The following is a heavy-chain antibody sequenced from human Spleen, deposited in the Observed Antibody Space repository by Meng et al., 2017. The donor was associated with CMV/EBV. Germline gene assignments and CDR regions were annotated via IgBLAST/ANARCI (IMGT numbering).Heavy chain of an antibody. V-gene: IGHV1-18*01. Sequence: ASVKVSCKTSGYSFGSYDINWVRQAPGQGLEWMGWISAYNGNTNYAQKLQGRVTMTTDTYTSTAYMELRSLRSDDTAVYYCARGYEGYCSSTSCYSENDYRGQGTLVTVSS. CDR2: ISAYNGNT. J-gene: IGHJ4*02. CDR3: ARGYEGYCSSTSCYSENDY. CDR1: GYSFGSYD. D-gene: IGHD2-2*01.